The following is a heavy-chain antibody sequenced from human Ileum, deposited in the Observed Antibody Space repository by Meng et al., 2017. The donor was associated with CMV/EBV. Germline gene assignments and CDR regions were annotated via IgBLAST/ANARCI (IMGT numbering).Heavy chain of an antibody. Sequence: CIATGFTFRSYWMHWVRQAPGKGLVWVSRINSAGSTTTYTDSVKGRFTISRDNAKNTLYLEMNSLRVEDTAVYYCARDRGIGTTFDYWGHGSLVTVSS. V-gene: IGHV3-74*01. CDR3: ARDRGIGTTFDY. CDR2: INSAGSTT. D-gene: IGHD1-7*01. J-gene: IGHJ4*01. CDR1: GFTFRSYW.